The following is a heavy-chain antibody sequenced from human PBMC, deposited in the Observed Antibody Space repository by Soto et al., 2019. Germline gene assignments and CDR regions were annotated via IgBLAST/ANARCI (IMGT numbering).Heavy chain of an antibody. V-gene: IGHV3-30*18. CDR3: AKPLYYYDSSAPDY. D-gene: IGHD3-22*01. J-gene: IGHJ4*02. CDR2: ISYDGSNK. CDR1: GFTFSSYG. Sequence: GGSLRLSCAASGFTFSSYGMHWVRQAPGKGLEWVAVISYDGSNKYYADSVKGRFTISRDNSKNTLYLQMNSLRAEDTAVYYCAKPLYYYDSSAPDYWGQGTLVTVSS.